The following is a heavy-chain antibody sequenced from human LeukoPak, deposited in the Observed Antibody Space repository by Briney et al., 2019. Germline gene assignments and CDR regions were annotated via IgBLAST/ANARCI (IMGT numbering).Heavy chain of an antibody. D-gene: IGHD2-2*01. J-gene: IGHJ4*02. CDR3: ARGEPYHCSSTSCYYDY. CDR1: GLIFSDYS. V-gene: IGHV3-48*01. Sequence: GGSLRLSCAASGLIFSDYSMNWVRQAPGKGLEWVSYITSSSSPTFYADSVKGRFTISRDNAKNSLLLQMNSLRAEDTAVYYCARGEPYHCSSTSCYYDYWGQGTLVTVSS. CDR2: ITSSSSPT.